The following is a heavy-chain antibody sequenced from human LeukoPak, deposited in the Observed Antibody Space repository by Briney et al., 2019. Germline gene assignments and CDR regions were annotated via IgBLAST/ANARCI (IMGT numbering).Heavy chain of an antibody. D-gene: IGHD7-27*01. CDR3: AREELGTDFDY. CDR2: ISSSSSYI. CDR1: GFTFSSYS. V-gene: IGHV3-21*01. Sequence: GGSLRLSRAASGFTFSSYSMNWVRQAPGKGLEWVSSISSSSSYIYYADSVKGRFTISRDNAKNSLYLQMNSLRAEDTAVYYCAREELGTDFDYWGQGTLVTVSS. J-gene: IGHJ4*02.